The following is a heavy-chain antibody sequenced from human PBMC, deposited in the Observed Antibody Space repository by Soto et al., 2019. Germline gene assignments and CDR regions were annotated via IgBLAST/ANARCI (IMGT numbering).Heavy chain of an antibody. CDR2: INAGNGNT. Sequence: QVQLVQSGAEEKKPGASVKVSCKASGYTFTSYAMHWVRQAPGQRLEWMGWINAGNGNTKYSQKFQGRVTITRDTSASTAYMELSSLRSEDTAVYYCARDRWRIAAAGRGGWFDPWGQGTLVTVSS. D-gene: IGHD6-13*01. V-gene: IGHV1-3*05. J-gene: IGHJ5*02. CDR1: GYTFTSYA. CDR3: ARDRWRIAAAGRGGWFDP.